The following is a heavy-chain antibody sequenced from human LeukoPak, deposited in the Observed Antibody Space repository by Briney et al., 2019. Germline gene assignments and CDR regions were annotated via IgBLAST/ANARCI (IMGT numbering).Heavy chain of an antibody. CDR2: ISAYNGNT. CDR3: ARERPRDYYYYYYMDV. CDR1: GYTFTSYG. Sequence: GASVKVSCKASGYTFTSYGISWVRQAPGQGLEWMGWISAYNGNTNYAQKLQGRVTMTTDTSTSTAYMELRSLRSDDTAVYYCARERPRDYYYYYYMDVWGKGTTVTVSS. J-gene: IGHJ6*03. V-gene: IGHV1-18*01.